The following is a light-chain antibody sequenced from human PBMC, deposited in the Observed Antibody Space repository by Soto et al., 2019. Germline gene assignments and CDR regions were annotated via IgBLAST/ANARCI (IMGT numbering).Light chain of an antibody. CDR2: GAS. CDR3: QQYNNWPPRIT. J-gene: IGKJ5*01. CDR1: QSVRSY. Sequence: EIVMTQSPATLSVSAGERATLSCRASQSVRSYLAWYQQKPGQAPRLLIYGASTRATGIPARLSGSGSGTEFTLTISNLQSEDLGLYYCQQYNNWPPRITFGQGTRMEIK. V-gene: IGKV3-15*01.